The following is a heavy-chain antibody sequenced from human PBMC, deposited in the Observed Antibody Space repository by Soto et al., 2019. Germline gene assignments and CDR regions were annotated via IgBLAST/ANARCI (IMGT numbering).Heavy chain of an antibody. D-gene: IGHD6-13*01. J-gene: IGHJ4*02. CDR2: ISSSGSTI. Sequence: GGSLRLSCAASGFTFSSYEMNWVRQAPGKGLEWVSYISSSGSTIYYADSVKGRFTISRDNAKNSLYLQMNSLRAEDTAVYYCASPGYSSSWYLFDYWGQGTLVTVCS. V-gene: IGHV3-48*03. CDR3: ASPGYSSSWYLFDY. CDR1: GFTFSSYE.